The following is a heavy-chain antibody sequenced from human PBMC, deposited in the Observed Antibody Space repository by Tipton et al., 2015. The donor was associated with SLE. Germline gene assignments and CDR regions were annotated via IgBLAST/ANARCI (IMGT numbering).Heavy chain of an antibody. CDR3: ARGSRTGEAFDH. J-gene: IGHJ4*02. D-gene: IGHD7-27*01. V-gene: IGHV4-61*10. Sequence: TLSLTCSVSGASVTTGTYSWNWIRQPAGKGLEYIGEINHSGSTNYSPSLKSRVTISVDTSKNQFSLHLKSVTAADTAVYFCARGSRTGEAFDHWGQGRLVTVSS. CDR2: INHSGST. CDR1: GASVTTGTYS.